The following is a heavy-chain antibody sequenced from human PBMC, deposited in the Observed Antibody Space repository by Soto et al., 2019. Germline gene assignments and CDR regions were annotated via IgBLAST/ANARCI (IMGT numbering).Heavy chain of an antibody. Sequence: PGGSLRLSCAASGFTFSSYGMHWVRQVPGKGLEWVAVISYDGINKYYADSVKGRFTISRDNAKNSLYLQMNSLRAEDTAVYYCARVDDSSGYYYQFDYWGQGTLVTVSS. D-gene: IGHD3-22*01. V-gene: IGHV3-30*03. CDR3: ARVDDSSGYYYQFDY. CDR2: ISYDGINK. J-gene: IGHJ4*02. CDR1: GFTFSSYG.